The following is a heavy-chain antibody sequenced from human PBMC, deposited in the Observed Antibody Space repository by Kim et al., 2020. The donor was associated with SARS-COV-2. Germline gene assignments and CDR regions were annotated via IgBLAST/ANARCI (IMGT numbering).Heavy chain of an antibody. D-gene: IGHD2-15*01. CDR3: ARDGGITRGIDV. V-gene: IGHV1-18*01. CDR2: ISPLNGKT. J-gene: IGHJ6*03. CDR1: GYTFTSQG. Sequence: ASVKVSCKASGYTFTSQGINWVRQAPGQGPEWMGWISPLNGKTKFAQKFQGRVVMTRETSTTTVEMELRSLTSDDTAVYYCARDGGITRGIDVWGKG.